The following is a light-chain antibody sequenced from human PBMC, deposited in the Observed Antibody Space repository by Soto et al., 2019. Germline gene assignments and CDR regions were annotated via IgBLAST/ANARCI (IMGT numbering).Light chain of an antibody. CDR2: GAS. V-gene: IGKV3-15*01. CDR1: QSVSSN. J-gene: IGKJ5*01. Sequence: ERVMTQSPATLSVSPGERATLSCRASQSVSSNLAWYQQKPGQAPRLLIYGASTRATGIPARFSGSGSGTGFTLTISSLEPEDFAVYYCQQRSNWPPEITFGQGTRLEIK. CDR3: QQRSNWPPEIT.